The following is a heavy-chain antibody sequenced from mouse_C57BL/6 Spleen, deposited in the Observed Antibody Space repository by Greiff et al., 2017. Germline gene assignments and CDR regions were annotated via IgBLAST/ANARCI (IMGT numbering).Heavy chain of an antibody. J-gene: IGHJ2*01. CDR1: GFTFSSYA. Sequence: EVKLVESGGGLVKPGGSLKLSCAASGFTFSSYAMSWVRQTPEKRLEWVATISDGGSYTYYPDNVKGRFTISRDNAKNNLYLQMSHLKSEDTAMYYCARAYDYDGYFDYWGQGTTRTVSS. V-gene: IGHV5-4*03. D-gene: IGHD2-4*01. CDR3: ARAYDYDGYFDY. CDR2: ISDGGSYT.